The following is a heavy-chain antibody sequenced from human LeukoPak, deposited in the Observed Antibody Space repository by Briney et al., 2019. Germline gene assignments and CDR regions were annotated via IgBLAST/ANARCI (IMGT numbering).Heavy chain of an antibody. V-gene: IGHV1-18*01. J-gene: IGHJ5*02. CDR3: ARDNSVRDEAWWSNP. CDR2: ISAYNGNT. D-gene: IGHD5-24*01. Sequence: ASVKLSCKPSGYTFTRYGISWVRQAPGQGGEWMGWISAYNGNTNYAQKVQGRVTMTTDTSTSTAYMHLSSLRSDDTAVYYCARDNSVRDEAWWSNPWGQGTLVTVSS. CDR1: GYTFTRYG.